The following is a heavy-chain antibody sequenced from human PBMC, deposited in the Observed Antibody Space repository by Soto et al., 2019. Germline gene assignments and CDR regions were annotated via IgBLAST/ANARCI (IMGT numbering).Heavy chain of an antibody. CDR3: ARGSYYYDSGGYYHY. V-gene: IGHV4-30-4*08. CDR1: DGSISSSSCT. D-gene: IGHD3-22*01. J-gene: IGHJ4*02. Sequence: SETLCLSCTVSDGSISSSSCTRGWIRQPPGKGLEWIGYIYYSGSTYYNPSLKSRVTISVDTSKNQFSLKLSSVTAADTAVYYCARGSYYYDSGGYYHYWGQGTLVTLSS. CDR2: IYYSGST.